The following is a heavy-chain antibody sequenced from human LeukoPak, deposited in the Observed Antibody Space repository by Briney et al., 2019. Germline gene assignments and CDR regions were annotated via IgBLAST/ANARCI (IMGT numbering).Heavy chain of an antibody. Sequence: GGSLRLSCAASGFTFSSYSMNWVRQAPGKGLEWVSSISSSSSYIYYADSVKGRFTISRDNAKNSLYLQMNSLRAEDTAVYYCARERVYDSSGYYYVSAFDIWGQGTMVTVSS. V-gene: IGHV3-21*01. CDR1: GFTFSSYS. CDR2: ISSSSSYI. J-gene: IGHJ3*02. CDR3: ARERVYDSSGYYYVSAFDI. D-gene: IGHD3-22*01.